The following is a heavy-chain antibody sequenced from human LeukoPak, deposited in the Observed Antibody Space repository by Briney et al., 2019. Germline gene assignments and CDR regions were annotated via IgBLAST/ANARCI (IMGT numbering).Heavy chain of an antibody. V-gene: IGHV3-23*01. CDR3: AKSAGSGSRYYYYMDV. CDR2: ISGSGGST. Sequence: GGSLRLSCAASGFTFSSYGMSWVRQAPGKGLEWVSAISGSGGSTYYADSVKGRFTISRDNSKNTLYLQMNSLRAEDTAVYYCAKSAGSGSRYYYYMDVWGKGTTVTISS. CDR1: GFTFSSYG. J-gene: IGHJ6*03. D-gene: IGHD3-10*01.